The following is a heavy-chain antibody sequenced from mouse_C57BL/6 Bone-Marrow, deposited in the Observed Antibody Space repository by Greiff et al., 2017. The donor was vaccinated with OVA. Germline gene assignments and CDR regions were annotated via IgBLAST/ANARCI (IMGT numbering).Heavy chain of an antibody. CDR3: TSIYEDFDY. CDR1: GFNIKDDY. J-gene: IGHJ2*01. Sequence: EVMLVESGAELVRPGASVKLSCTASGFNIKDDYMHWVKQRPEQGLEWIGWIDPENGDTEYASKFQGKATITADTSSNTAYLQLSSLTSEDTAVYYCTSIYEDFDYWGQGTTLTVSS. CDR2: IDPENGDT. V-gene: IGHV14-4*01. D-gene: IGHD2-3*01.